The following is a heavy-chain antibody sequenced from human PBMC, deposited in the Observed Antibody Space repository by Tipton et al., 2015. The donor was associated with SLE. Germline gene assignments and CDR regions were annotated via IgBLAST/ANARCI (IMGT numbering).Heavy chain of an antibody. CDR2: IRYDGSNK. J-gene: IGHJ4*02. CDR3: AKDIATGTTYFDY. V-gene: IGHV3-30*02. D-gene: IGHD1-1*01. Sequence: LSLTCAVSGGSISSSNWWSWVRQPPGKGLEWVAFIRYDGSNKYYADSVKGRFTISRDNSKNTLYLQMNSLRAEDTAVYYCAKDIATGTTYFDYWGQGTLVTVSS. CDR1: GGSISSSNW.